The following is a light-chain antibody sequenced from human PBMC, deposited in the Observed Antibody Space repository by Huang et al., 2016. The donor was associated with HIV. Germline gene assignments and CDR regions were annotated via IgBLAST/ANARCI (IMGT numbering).Light chain of an antibody. CDR3: QHYDNLRT. J-gene: IGKJ1*01. CDR1: QDISNY. CDR2: DAS. Sequence: DIQMTQSPSSLSASVGDRVTITCQASQDISNYLHWYQQKPGKAPKLLIYDASTLETGVSSRFSGSGSGTDFTFTISSLQPEDIATYYCQHYDNLRTFGQGTKVEIK. V-gene: IGKV1-33*01.